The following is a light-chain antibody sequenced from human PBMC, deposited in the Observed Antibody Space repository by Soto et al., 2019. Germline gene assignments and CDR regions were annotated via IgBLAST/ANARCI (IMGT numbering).Light chain of an antibody. CDR2: EVD. Sequence: QSALTQPPSASGSPGQSVTISCTGTSSDVGGYKFVSWYQQHPGKAPKLMIFEVDKRPSGVPDRFSGSKSGNTAYLAVSGLQAEDEADYYCCSYAGSHTKYVFGTGTKLTVL. CDR3: CSYAGSHTKYV. CDR1: SSDVGGYKF. J-gene: IGLJ1*01. V-gene: IGLV2-8*01.